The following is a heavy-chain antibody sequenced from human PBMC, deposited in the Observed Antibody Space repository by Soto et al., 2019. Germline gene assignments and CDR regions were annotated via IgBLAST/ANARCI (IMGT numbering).Heavy chain of an antibody. CDR2: ISYDGSNK. V-gene: IGHV3-30*18. CDR3: AKDLGGRYYDFWSGYYTDYYYGMDV. CDR1: GFTFSNYG. D-gene: IGHD3-3*01. Sequence: GGSLRLSXAASGFTFSNYGMHWVRQAPGKGLEWVAVISYDGSNKYYADSVKGRFTISRDNSKNTLYLQMNSLRAEDTAVYYCAKDLGGRYYDFWSGYYTDYYYGMDVWGQGTTVTVSS. J-gene: IGHJ6*02.